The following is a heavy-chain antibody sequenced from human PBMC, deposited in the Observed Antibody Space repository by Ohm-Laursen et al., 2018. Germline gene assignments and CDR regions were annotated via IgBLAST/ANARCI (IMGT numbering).Heavy chain of an antibody. CDR1: GFTFSSYG. D-gene: IGHD3-10*01. Sequence: SLRLSCSASGFTFSSYGMNWVRQAPGKGLEWVSYISSGDNTIYDADSVKGRFTISRDNSKNTLYLQMNSLRAEDTAVYYCAKDRGWGGPYYFDYWGQGTLVTVSS. V-gene: IGHV3-48*03. J-gene: IGHJ4*02. CDR3: AKDRGWGGPYYFDY. CDR2: ISSGDNTI.